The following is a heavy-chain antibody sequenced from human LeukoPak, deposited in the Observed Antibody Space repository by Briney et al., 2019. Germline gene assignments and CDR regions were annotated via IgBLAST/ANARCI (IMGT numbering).Heavy chain of an antibody. V-gene: IGHV5-51*01. CDR1: GYSFPNYW. CDR2: IDPGDSDT. CDR3: ARGFYYMDV. J-gene: IGHJ6*03. Sequence: GESLKISGKGPGYSFPNYWIVWVRQMPGKGLEWMGVIDPGDSDTRYSPSFQGQVTISAEKSISTAYLQWTSLKASDTATYYCARGFYYMDVWGKGTPVTVSS.